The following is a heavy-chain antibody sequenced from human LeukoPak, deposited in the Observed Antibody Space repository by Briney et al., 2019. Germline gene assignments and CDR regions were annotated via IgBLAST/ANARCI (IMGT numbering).Heavy chain of an antibody. V-gene: IGHV3-23*01. J-gene: IGHJ4*02. CDR1: GFTFSSYA. D-gene: IGHD6-19*01. Sequence: PGGSLRLSCAASGFTFSSYAMSWVRQAPGKGLEWVSVISGSGGTTYYADSVQGRFTISRDNSKNTLYLQMNSLRAEDTAVYYCARRSGIAVAGAFDYWGQGTLVTVSS. CDR2: ISGSGGTT. CDR3: ARRSGIAVAGAFDY.